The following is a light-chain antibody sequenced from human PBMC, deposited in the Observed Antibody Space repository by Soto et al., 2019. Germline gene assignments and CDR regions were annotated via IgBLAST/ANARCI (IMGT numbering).Light chain of an antibody. CDR1: QSVNFD. Sequence: EIVMTQSPATLSVSPGERATLSCRASQSVNFDLAWYQQKPGQAPRLLIYGVSTRATGIPARFSGSGYGTEFTLTNSSLQSEDFAVYYCQQHNNWPLTFGEGTRVEIK. J-gene: IGKJ4*01. CDR3: QQHNNWPLT. V-gene: IGKV3-15*01. CDR2: GVS.